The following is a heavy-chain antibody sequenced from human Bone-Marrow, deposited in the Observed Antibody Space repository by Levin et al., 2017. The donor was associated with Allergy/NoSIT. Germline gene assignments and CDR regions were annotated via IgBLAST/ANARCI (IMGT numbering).Heavy chain of an antibody. CDR2: LSFLFLS. CDR3: ARDTGPLASDRWSGVPYYFDY. Sequence: LSHTLSLTCSVSGGSISTSTYYWGWVRQPLVYLLYFLSLLSFLFLSSSPPSLKSRVTISIDTSKNQFSLKLNSVTAADTAVYYCARDTGPLASDRWSGVPYYFDYWGQGTLVTVSS. D-gene: IGHD3-3*01. CDR1: GGSISTSTYY. V-gene: IGHV4-39*07. J-gene: IGHJ4*02.